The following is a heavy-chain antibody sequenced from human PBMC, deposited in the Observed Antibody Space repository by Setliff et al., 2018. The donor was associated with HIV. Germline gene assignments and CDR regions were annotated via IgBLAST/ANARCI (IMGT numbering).Heavy chain of an antibody. V-gene: IGHV1-24*01. J-gene: IGHJ5*02. D-gene: IGHD1-1*01. Sequence: ASVKVSCKISGYTLTEVSMHWVRQAPGKGLEWMGYFDPQDGKTIYAQRFHGRVTITAEKSTNTAYMELTSLTSDDTAVYYCARDIGITTTGKGWLEPWGQGTQVTVSS. CDR3: ARDIGITTTGKGWLEP. CDR1: GYTLTEVS. CDR2: FDPQDGKT.